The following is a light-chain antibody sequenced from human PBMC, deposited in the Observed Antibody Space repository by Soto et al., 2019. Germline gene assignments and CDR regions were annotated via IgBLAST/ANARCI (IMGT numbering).Light chain of an antibody. CDR2: GAS. J-gene: IGKJ4*01. V-gene: IGKV3-20*01. CDR1: QSVSSSY. Sequence: IVLTQSPGTLSFSPGERATLSCRASQSVSSSYLAWYQQKPGQAPRLLIYGASSRATSIPDRFSGSGSGTDFTLTISRLEPEDFAVYSCQQYGSSPFTFGGGTKVEIK. CDR3: QQYGSSPFT.